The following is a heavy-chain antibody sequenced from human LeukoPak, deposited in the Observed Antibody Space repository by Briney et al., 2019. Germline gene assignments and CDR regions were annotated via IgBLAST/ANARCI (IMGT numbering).Heavy chain of an antibody. CDR3: TDPPTSL. CDR1: GFNFTNAW. D-gene: IGHD5-12*01. CDR2: IKSKADGGTT. V-gene: IGHV3-15*01. J-gene: IGHJ4*02. Sequence: GGSLRLSCAASGFNFTNAWVSWVRQAPGKGLERLGRIKSKADGGTTVHAAPVKDRFAISRDDSKNTLFLQMNSLKTEDTAVYYCTDPPTSLWGQGIVVTVSS.